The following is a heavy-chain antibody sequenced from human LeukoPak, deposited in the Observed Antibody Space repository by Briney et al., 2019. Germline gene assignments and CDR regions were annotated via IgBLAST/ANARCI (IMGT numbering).Heavy chain of an antibody. CDR2: ITDSNGRT. D-gene: IGHD2-8*01. J-gene: IGHJ4*02. CDR3: AKRHSANGLDY. CDR1: GFTVNSFS. Sequence: GGSLRLSCAASGFTVNSFSMSWISQAPGKGLEWVSTITDSNGRTYYADSVKGRFTISSDNSKNTVYLQMNSLRAEDTAVYFCAKRHSANGLDYWGQGTLVTVSS. V-gene: IGHV3-23*01.